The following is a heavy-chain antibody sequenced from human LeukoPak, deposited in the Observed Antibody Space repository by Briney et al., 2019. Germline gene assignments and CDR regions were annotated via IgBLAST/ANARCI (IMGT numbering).Heavy chain of an antibody. V-gene: IGHV3-20*04. D-gene: IGHD2-15*01. CDR2: INWNVGST. CDR1: GFTFDDYG. J-gene: IGHJ4*02. Sequence: PGGSLRLSCAASGFTFDDYGMSWVRQAPGKGLECVSGINWNVGSTGYADSVKGQFTSSRDNAKNSLYLQMNSLRAEDTALYYCATRYCSGGSCYQHDYWGQGTLVTVSS. CDR3: ATRYCSGGSCYQHDY.